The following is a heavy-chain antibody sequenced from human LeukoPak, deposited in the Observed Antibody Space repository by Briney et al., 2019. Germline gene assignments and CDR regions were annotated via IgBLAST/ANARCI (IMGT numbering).Heavy chain of an antibody. CDR2: ISSSSSTI. Sequence: GGSLRLSCAASGFTFSDYYMSWIRQAPGQGLEWVSYISSSSSTIYYADSVKGRFTTSRDNAKNSLYLQMNSLRAEDTAVYYCARDDIRIAAAGLPYFQHWGQGTLVTVSS. J-gene: IGHJ1*01. D-gene: IGHD6-13*01. V-gene: IGHV3-11*04. CDR3: ARDDIRIAAAGLPYFQH. CDR1: GFTFSDYY.